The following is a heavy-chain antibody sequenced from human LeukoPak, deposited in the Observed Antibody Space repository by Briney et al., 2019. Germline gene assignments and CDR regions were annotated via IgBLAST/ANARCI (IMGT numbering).Heavy chain of an antibody. D-gene: IGHD2-15*01. CDR3: ARGVGTWFDP. V-gene: IGHV3-7*01. CDR2: IKQDGSEK. J-gene: IGHJ5*02. CDR1: GFTFSSDW. Sequence: GGSLRLSCAASGFTFSSDWMSWVRQAPGKGLEWVANIKQDGSEKYYVDSVKGRFTISRDNAKTSLYLQMNSLRAEDTAVYYCARGVGTWFDPWGQGTLVTVSS.